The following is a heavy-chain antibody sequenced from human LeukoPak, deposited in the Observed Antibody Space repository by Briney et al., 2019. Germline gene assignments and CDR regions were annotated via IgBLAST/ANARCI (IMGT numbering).Heavy chain of an antibody. CDR2: IIPILGIA. J-gene: IGHJ4*02. CDR1: GGTFSSYA. Sequence: SVKVSCKASGGTFSSYAISWVRQAPGQGLEWMGRIIPILGIANYVQKFQGRVTITADKSTSTAYMELSSLRSEDTAVYYCARDGPEKGSDYWGQGTLVTVSS. V-gene: IGHV1-69*04. CDR3: ARDGPEKGSDY.